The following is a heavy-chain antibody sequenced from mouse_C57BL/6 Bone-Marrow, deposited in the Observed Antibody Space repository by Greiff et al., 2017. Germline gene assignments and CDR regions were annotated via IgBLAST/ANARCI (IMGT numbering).Heavy chain of an antibody. J-gene: IGHJ1*03. Sequence: VQLQQSGAELVKPGASVKVSCKASGYTFTSYWMHWVKQRPGQGLEWIGSIHPSDSDTNYNQKFKGKATLTVDKSSSTAYMQLSSLTSEDSAVYYCASPPYDGYYLVWYYDVWGTGTTVTVSS. CDR1: GYTFTSYW. D-gene: IGHD2-3*01. V-gene: IGHV1-74*01. CDR2: IHPSDSDT. CDR3: ASPPYDGYYLVWYYDV.